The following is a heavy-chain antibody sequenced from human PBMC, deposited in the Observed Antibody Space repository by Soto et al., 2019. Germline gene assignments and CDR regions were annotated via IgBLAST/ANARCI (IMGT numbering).Heavy chain of an antibody. CDR3: AKAFGRSGWYWDY. CDR2: ISWNSGSI. D-gene: IGHD1-20*01. Sequence: PGKGLEWVSGISWNSGSIGYADSVKGRFTISRDNAKNSLYLQMNSLRAEDIVFFYCAKAFGRSGWYWDYW. V-gene: IGHV3-9*03. J-gene: IGHJ4*01.